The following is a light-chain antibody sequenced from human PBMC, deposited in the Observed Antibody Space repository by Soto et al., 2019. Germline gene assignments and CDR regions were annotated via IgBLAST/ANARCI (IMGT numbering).Light chain of an antibody. CDR3: MQGTQWPRT. CDR2: KVS. V-gene: IGKV2-30*01. J-gene: IGKJ1*01. CDR1: QSLVDSDGNTH. Sequence: DFVMTQSPLFLPVTLVQPASVSFSSSQSLVDSDGNTHLSWYQQRPGQSPRRLIYKVSNRDSRVPDRFSGSGSGTDFTLKISRVEAEDVGVYYCMQGTQWPRTFGQGTKVDIK.